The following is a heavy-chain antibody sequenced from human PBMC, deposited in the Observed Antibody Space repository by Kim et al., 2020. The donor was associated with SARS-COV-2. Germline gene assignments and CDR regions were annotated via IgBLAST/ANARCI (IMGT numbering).Heavy chain of an antibody. D-gene: IGHD6-13*01. CDR3: AKDRAAPVTYYYYGMDV. Sequence: GGSLRLSCAASGFTFSSYGMHWVRQAPGKGLEWVAVISYDGSNKYYADSVKGRFTISRDNSKNTLYLQMNSLRAEDTAVYYCAKDRAAPVTYYYYGMDVWGQGTTVTVSS. J-gene: IGHJ6*02. CDR2: ISYDGSNK. V-gene: IGHV3-30*18. CDR1: GFTFSSYG.